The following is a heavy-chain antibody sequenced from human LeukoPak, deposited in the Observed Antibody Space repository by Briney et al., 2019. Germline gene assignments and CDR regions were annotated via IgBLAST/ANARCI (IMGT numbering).Heavy chain of an antibody. Sequence: PGGSLRLSCAAPGFTFSSYAMAWVRQAPGKGLEWVSAISGSGAYTYYADSVKGRFAISRDSSKNMLYLQMNSLRAEDTAIYYCAKVCGYSVDPFDYWGQGTLVTVSS. D-gene: IGHD6-13*01. CDR2: ISGSGAYT. CDR3: AKVCGYSVDPFDY. CDR1: GFTFSSYA. V-gene: IGHV3-23*01. J-gene: IGHJ4*02.